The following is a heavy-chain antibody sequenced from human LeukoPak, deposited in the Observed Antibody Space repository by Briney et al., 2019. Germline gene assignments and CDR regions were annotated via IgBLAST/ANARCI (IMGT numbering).Heavy chain of an antibody. D-gene: IGHD6-13*01. J-gene: IGHJ5*02. Sequence: SETLSLTCAVYGGSFSGYYWSWIRQPPGKGVVWIGEINHSGSTNYNPSLKSRVTISVDTSKNQFSLKLSSVTAADTAVYYCARGNPHSSSWGFDPWGQGTLVTVSS. CDR2: INHSGST. CDR3: ARGNPHSSSWGFDP. CDR1: GGSFSGYY. V-gene: IGHV4-34*01.